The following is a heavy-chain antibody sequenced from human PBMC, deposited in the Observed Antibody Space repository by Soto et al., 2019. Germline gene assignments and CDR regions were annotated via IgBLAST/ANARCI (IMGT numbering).Heavy chain of an antibody. Sequence: SETLSLTCAVYGGSFSCYYCSWIRQPPGKGLEWIGEINHSGSTNYNPSLKSRVTISVDTSKNQFSLKLSSVTAADTAVYYCARFSRSSGWFYYYYGMDVWGQGTTVTVSS. CDR3: ARFSRSSGWFYYYYGMDV. J-gene: IGHJ6*02. CDR1: GGSFSCYY. CDR2: INHSGST. D-gene: IGHD6-19*01. V-gene: IGHV4-34*01.